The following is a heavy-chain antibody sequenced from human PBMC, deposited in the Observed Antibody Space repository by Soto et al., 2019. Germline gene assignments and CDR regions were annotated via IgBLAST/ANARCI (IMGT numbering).Heavy chain of an antibody. J-gene: IGHJ4*02. V-gene: IGHV3-30-3*01. CDR3: TSAGCGTFSYYHDY. CDR1: GFTFNNYA. D-gene: IGHD2-15*01. Sequence: RLSCAASGFTFNNYAMHWVRQAPGKGLEWVAIISSDGTDTNYADSVKGRFTLSRDNSKNTLYLQMSSLRDEDTAVYHCTSAGCGTFSYYHDYWGPGAMVTVSP. CDR2: ISSDGTDT.